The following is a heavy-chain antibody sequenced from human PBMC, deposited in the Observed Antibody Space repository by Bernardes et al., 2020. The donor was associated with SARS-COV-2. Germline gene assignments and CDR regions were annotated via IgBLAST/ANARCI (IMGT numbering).Heavy chain of an antibody. D-gene: IGHD2-2*03. CDR3: ARELLDTVGAGWDFDL. Sequence: GGCRSLSSAASGFTINGFDFHWVRPTPGKGLEWVAAIGRGGDTYYSDSVKGRFTISRENARNSLFLQMNSLRAGDTAVYFCARELLDTVGAGWDFDLWGRGTLVTVSS. CDR1: GFTINGFD. V-gene: IGHV3-13*04. CDR2: IGRGGDT. J-gene: IGHJ2*01.